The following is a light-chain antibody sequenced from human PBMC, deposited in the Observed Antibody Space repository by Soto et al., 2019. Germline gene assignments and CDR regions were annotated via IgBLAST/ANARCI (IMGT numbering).Light chain of an antibody. Sequence: EVVLTQSPATLSLSPGERATLSCKASQSVGDYLAWYQQKPGQAPRLVIYDASNRATGIPARFSGSWSGTEFTLTISSLQSEDFAVYYCQQYNNWITFGQGTRLEI. CDR1: QSVGDY. CDR3: QQYNNWIT. CDR2: DAS. V-gene: IGKV3-11*01. J-gene: IGKJ5*01.